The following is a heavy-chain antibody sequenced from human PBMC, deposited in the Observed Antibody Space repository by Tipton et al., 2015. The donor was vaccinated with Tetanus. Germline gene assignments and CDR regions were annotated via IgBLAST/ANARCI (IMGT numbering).Heavy chain of an antibody. CDR3: VRVSSAWLQRDAFDI. D-gene: IGHD6-19*01. J-gene: IGHJ3*02. V-gene: IGHV3-13*01. Sequence: GSLRLSCAASGFTFRRYDMHWVRQVTGKPLEWVAAIGAGGETYYPESVKGRFTISREDAKNSLFLQMNTLRAEDTALYYCVRVSSAWLQRDAFDIWGQGTTVTVSS. CDR1: GFTFRRYD. CDR2: IGAGGET.